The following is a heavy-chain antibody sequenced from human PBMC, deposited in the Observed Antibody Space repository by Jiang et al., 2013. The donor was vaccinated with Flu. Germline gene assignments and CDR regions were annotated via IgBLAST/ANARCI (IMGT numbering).Heavy chain of an antibody. J-gene: IGHJ6*03. Sequence: GAEVKKPGSSVKVSCKASGGTFSSYAISWVRQAPGQGLEWMGGIIPMFGTPNYAQKFQGRVTITADEFTNTAYMELSSLRSEDTAVYYCARGIVVVPAANEKKYYYYYMDVWGKGTTVSVSS. CDR3: ARGIVVVPAANEKKYYYYYMDV. CDR1: GGTFSSYA. CDR2: IIPMFGTP. D-gene: IGHD2-2*01. V-gene: IGHV1-69*01.